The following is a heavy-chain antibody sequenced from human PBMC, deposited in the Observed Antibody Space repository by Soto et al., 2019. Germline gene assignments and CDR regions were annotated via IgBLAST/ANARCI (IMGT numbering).Heavy chain of an antibody. CDR1: GYAFTGFH. CDR3: ARGSVGPTTDFAY. J-gene: IGHJ4*02. D-gene: IGHD1-26*01. CDR2: INPNGGGR. V-gene: IGHV1-2*04. Sequence: QVQLVQSGAEVKQPGASVKVSCKASGYAFTGFHIHWVRQAPGQGLEWMGWINPNGGGRNYAQKFQGWVTMPRDTSISTAYMELSRLKSDDTAVYYCARGSVGPTTDFAYWGQGTLVTVSS.